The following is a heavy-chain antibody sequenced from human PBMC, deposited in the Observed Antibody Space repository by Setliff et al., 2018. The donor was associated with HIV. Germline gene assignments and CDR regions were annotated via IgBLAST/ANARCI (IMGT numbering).Heavy chain of an antibody. CDR2: ISTYNGNT. J-gene: IGHJ6*03. CDR1: GYTFTSYG. V-gene: IGHV1-18*01. D-gene: IGHD6-19*01. Sequence: ASVKVSCKASGYTFTSYGINWVRQAPGQGLEWMGWISTYNGNTVYAQNLQGRITMTTDTSTSTVYMELRSLRSDDTALYYCARDGGPGSAWGDYSYYYTMDVWGKGTTVTVSS. CDR3: ARDGGPGSAWGDYSYYYTMDV.